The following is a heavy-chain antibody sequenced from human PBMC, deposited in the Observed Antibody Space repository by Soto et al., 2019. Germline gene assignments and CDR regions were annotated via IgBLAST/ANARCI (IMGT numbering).Heavy chain of an antibody. CDR1: GYTFTGYY. Sequence: QVQLVQSGAEVKKPGASVKVSCKASGYTFTGYYMHWVRQAPGQGLEWMGWINPNSGGTNYAQKFQGWVTMTRDTSISTAYMELSRLRSDDTAVYYCARGGVRDIVLVPAAPIYYYYGMDVWGQGTTVTVSS. J-gene: IGHJ6*02. CDR2: INPNSGGT. V-gene: IGHV1-2*04. D-gene: IGHD2-2*01. CDR3: ARGGVRDIVLVPAAPIYYYYGMDV.